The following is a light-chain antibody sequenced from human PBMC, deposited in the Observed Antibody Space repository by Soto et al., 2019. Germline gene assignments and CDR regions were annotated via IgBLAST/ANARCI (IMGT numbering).Light chain of an antibody. CDR1: QSVRSN. V-gene: IGKV3-20*01. CDR2: GAS. CDR3: QQYGTLIT. J-gene: IGKJ5*01. Sequence: EIVLTQSPATLSVSPGERVTLSCRASQSVRSNLAWYQQKPGQAPRLLIYGASTRATGLPARFSGSGSGTDFTLTISRLGPADSAVYYCQQYGTLITFGQGTRLEIK.